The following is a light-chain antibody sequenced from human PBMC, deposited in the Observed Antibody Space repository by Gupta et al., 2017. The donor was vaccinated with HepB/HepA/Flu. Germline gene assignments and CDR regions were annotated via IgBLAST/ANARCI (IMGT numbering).Light chain of an antibody. CDR3: QSYDISLSAVV. V-gene: IGLV1-40*01. J-gene: IGLJ2*01. Sequence: QYVLTQPPSVSGAPGPGVTISCTGSSSNIGAGDDVHWYQQLPGTAPKLLIYRNTNRPSGVPDQFSCSKSGISSSLVSTGLQAEDEADYFCQSYDISLSAVVFGGGTKLTVL. CDR1: SSNIGAGDD. CDR2: RNT.